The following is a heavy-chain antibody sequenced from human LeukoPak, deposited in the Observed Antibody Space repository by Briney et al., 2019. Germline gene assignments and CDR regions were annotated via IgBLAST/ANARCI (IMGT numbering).Heavy chain of an antibody. Sequence: PGRSLRLSCAASGFTFDDYAMHWVGQAPGKGLEWVSGISWNSGSIGYADSVKGRFTISRDNAKNSLYLQMNSLRAEDTALYYCAKDIGYGSGSYLMYYFDYWGQGTLVTVSS. CDR2: ISWNSGSI. CDR3: AKDIGYGSGSYLMYYFDY. CDR1: GFTFDDYA. J-gene: IGHJ4*02. D-gene: IGHD3-10*01. V-gene: IGHV3-9*01.